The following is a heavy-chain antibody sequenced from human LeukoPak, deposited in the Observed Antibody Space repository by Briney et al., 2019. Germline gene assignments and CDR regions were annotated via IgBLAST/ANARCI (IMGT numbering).Heavy chain of an antibody. CDR3: ARDSTGIAVAGNSPDFDY. CDR2: ISTYNGNT. J-gene: IGHJ4*02. V-gene: IGHV1-18*01. D-gene: IGHD6-19*01. CDR1: GYXFTSNG. Sequence: ASVKVFCKASGYXFTSNGISWVRQAPGQGLEWMGWISTYNGNTNYAQKLQGRVTMTTDTSTSTAYMELRSLRSDDTAVYYCARDSTGIAVAGNSPDFDYWGQGTLVTVSS.